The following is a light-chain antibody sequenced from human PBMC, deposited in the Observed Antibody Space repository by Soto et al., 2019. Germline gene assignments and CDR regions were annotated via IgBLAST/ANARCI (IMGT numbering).Light chain of an antibody. Sequence: QSVLTQPRSVSGSPGQSVTISCTGTSNGVGAYSYVSWFQQHPGKAPKLMIYDVSERPSGVPDRFSGSKSGNTASLTISGLEAEDEADYYCCSYAGTYSYVIFGGGTKLTVL. CDR2: DVS. J-gene: IGLJ2*01. CDR3: CSYAGTYSYVI. V-gene: IGLV2-11*01. CDR1: SNGVGAYSY.